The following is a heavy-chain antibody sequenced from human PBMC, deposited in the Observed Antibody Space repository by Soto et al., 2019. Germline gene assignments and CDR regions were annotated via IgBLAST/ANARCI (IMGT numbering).Heavy chain of an antibody. CDR2: IYWDDDK. J-gene: IGHJ4*02. V-gene: IGHV2-5*02. D-gene: IGHD1-26*01. CDR1: GFSLTTSAVA. Sequence: SGPTLVNPTQTLTLTCNVSGFSLTTSAVAVGWIRQPPGKALEWLTLIYWDDDKRYSPSLKSRLTITRDTSKNQVVLTMTNMDPVDTATYYCARIMGAMWWGDWGQGALVTVSS. CDR3: ARIMGAMWWGD.